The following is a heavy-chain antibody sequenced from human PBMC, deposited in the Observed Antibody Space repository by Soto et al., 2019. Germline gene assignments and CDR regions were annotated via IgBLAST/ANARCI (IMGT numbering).Heavy chain of an antibody. Sequence: SQTLSLTCAISGDSVSSNSAAWNWIRQSPSRGLEWLGRTYYRSKWYNDYAVSVKSRITINPDTSKNQFSLQLNSVTPEDTAVYYCARETFQPGHSVSYYTSPFDYYYYGMDVWGQGTTVTVSS. D-gene: IGHD3-10*01. CDR2: TYYRSKWYN. CDR3: ARETFQPGHSVSYYTSPFDYYYYGMDV. J-gene: IGHJ6*02. CDR1: GDSVSSNSAA. V-gene: IGHV6-1*01.